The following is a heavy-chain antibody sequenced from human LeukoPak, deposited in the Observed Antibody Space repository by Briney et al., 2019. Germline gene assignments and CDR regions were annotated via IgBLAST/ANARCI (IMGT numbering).Heavy chain of an antibody. CDR2: INHSGST. CDR3: ARIARGDAFDY. D-gene: IGHD2-21*01. CDR1: GGSFSGYY. V-gene: IGHV4-34*01. J-gene: IGHJ4*02. Sequence: SETLSLTRAVYGGSFSGYYWSWIRQPPGKGLEWIGEINHSGSTNFNPSLKSRVTISVDTSKNQFSLKLSSVTAADTAVYFCARIARGDAFDYWGQGTLVTVSP.